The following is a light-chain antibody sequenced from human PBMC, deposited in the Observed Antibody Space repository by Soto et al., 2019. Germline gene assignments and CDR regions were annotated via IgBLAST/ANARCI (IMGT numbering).Light chain of an antibody. J-gene: IGLJ3*02. Sequence: QSALTQPPSVSGTPGQTVTISCSGSSSNIGTNYVYWYQQLPGRAPKLLIYRNIQRPSGVPDRLSGSESGSSASLAISGLRSEDEADYYCAAWDDSLGGLFGGGTKVTVL. CDR3: AAWDDSLGGL. CDR1: SSNIGTNY. V-gene: IGLV1-47*01. CDR2: RNI.